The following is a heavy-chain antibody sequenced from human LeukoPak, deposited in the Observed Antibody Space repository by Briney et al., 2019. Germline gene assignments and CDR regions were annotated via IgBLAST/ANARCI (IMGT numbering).Heavy chain of an antibody. D-gene: IGHD3-3*01. CDR2: INSDGTNT. Sequence: PGGSLRLSCVASGFTFSNYWMHWVRQVPGKGLLWVSRINSDGTNTFYADSVKGRFTISRDNAKNTVYLQMNSLRAEDTALYYCASPKPDNFWSGYYRGEVFDIWGQGTMVTVSS. V-gene: IGHV3-74*01. CDR3: ASPKPDNFWSGYYRGEVFDI. CDR1: GFTFSNYW. J-gene: IGHJ3*02.